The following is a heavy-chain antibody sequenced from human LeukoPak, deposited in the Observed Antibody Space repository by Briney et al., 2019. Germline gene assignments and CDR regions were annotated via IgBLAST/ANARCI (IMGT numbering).Heavy chain of an antibody. J-gene: IGHJ1*01. CDR1: GFTVSDNY. V-gene: IGHV3-66*01. CDR3: ASSSWSSEYFHY. CDR2: FYSGGSA. D-gene: IGHD6-13*01. Sequence: GGSLRLSCAASGFTVSDNYMSWVRQAPGKGLEWVSVFYSGGSARYADSVKGRFTISRDNSKNTLYLQLNSLRAEDTAVYFCASSSWSSEYFHYWGQGTLVTVSS.